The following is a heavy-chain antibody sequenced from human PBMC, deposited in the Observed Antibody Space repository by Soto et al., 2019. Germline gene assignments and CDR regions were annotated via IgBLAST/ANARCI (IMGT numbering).Heavy chain of an antibody. Sequence: PGGSLRLSCAASDFDFSSYGIHWVRQAPGKGLEWVAASSYDGRETFYADSAKGRFTVSKEMSKNTAFLQMNALRHEDTAVYFCARDSGWPILNLDNWGQGTPVTVS. CDR2: SSYDGRET. V-gene: IGHV3-30*03. CDR3: ARDSGWPILNLDN. J-gene: IGHJ4*02. CDR1: DFDFSSYG. D-gene: IGHD3-10*01.